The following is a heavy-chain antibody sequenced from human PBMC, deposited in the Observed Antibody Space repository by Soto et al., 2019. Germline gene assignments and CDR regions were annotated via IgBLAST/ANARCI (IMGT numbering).Heavy chain of an antibody. D-gene: IGHD5-18*01. Sequence: QITLKESGPTLVKPTQPLTLTCTFSGFSLTTRGVGVGWIRQPPGKALEWLALIYWDDDEGYSPSLKSRLTITKDTSKSQLVLIMTNMAPVDTAKYYCAHRPRGYSYHFDYWGQGTLVTVSS. CDR3: AHRPRGYSYHFDY. J-gene: IGHJ4*02. V-gene: IGHV2-5*02. CDR1: GFSLTTRGVG. CDR2: IYWDDDE.